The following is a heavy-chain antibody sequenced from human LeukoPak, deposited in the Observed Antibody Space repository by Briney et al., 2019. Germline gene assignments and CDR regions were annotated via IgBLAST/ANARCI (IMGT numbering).Heavy chain of an antibody. V-gene: IGHV3-33*01. Sequence: GGSLRLSCVASGFTFSSYGMHWVRQAPGKGLEWVAVIWNDGTNQYYADSVKGRFTISRDNSKSTLYLQMNSLRAEDRAMYYCARARVASTSYYFGMDVWGQGTTVTVSS. CDR1: GFTFSSYG. D-gene: IGHD2-15*01. CDR2: IWNDGTNQ. J-gene: IGHJ6*02. CDR3: ARARVASTSYYFGMDV.